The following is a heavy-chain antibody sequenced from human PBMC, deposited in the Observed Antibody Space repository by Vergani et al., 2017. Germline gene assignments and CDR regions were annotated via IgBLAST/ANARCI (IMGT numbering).Heavy chain of an antibody. CDR2: ISWNSGSI. J-gene: IGHJ2*01. CDR3: AKDHYDFWSGYPNLSPFDL. Sequence: EVQLVESGGGLVQPGRSLRLSCAASGFTFDDYAMHWVRHAPGTGLEWVSGISWNSGSIGYADSVKGRFTISRDNAKNSLYLQMNSLRAEDTALYYCAKDHYDFWSGYPNLSPFDLWGRGTLVTVSS. D-gene: IGHD3-3*01. CDR1: GFTFDDYA. V-gene: IGHV3-9*01.